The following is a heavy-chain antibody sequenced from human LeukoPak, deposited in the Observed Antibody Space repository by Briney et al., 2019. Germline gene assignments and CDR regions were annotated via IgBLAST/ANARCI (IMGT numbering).Heavy chain of an antibody. D-gene: IGHD4-17*01. CDR3: ARERDDYGDSHARGYYYYYMDV. CDR2: IYTSGST. J-gene: IGHJ6*03. CDR1: GGSISSYY. Sequence: RASETLSLTCTVSGGSISSYYWSWIRQPAGKGLEWIGRIYTSGSTNYNPSLKSRVTMSVDTSKNQFSLKLSSVTAADTAVYYCARERDDYGDSHARGYYYYYMDVWGKGTTVTVSS. V-gene: IGHV4-4*07.